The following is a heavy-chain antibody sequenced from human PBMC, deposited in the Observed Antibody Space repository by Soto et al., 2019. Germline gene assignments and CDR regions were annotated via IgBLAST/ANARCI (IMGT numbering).Heavy chain of an antibody. CDR2: ISSSSTFI. CDR3: ARGRPTGYSYYGMDV. D-gene: IGHD1-1*01. CDR1: GFTFNSYS. J-gene: IGHJ6*02. V-gene: IGHV3-21*01. Sequence: GGSLRLSCAASGFTFNSYSMNWVRQAPGKGLEWVSSISSSSTFIYDADSVKGRFSVSRDNAKNSLFLQMNSLRAEDTAVYFCARGRPTGYSYYGMDVWGQGTTVTVSS.